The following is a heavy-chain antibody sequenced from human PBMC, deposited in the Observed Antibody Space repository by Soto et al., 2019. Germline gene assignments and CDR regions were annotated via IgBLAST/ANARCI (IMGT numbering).Heavy chain of an antibody. CDR2: ISGSGGST. D-gene: IGHD4-17*01. V-gene: IGHV3-23*01. J-gene: IGHJ4*02. CDR1: GSTFSSYA. CDR3: ANQFTVTTGFDY. Sequence: PGGSLRLSCAASGSTFSSYAMNWVRQAPGKGLEWVSAISGSGGSTYYADSVKGRFTISRDNSKNTLYLQMNSLRAEDTAVYYCANQFTVTTGFDYWGQGTLVTVSS.